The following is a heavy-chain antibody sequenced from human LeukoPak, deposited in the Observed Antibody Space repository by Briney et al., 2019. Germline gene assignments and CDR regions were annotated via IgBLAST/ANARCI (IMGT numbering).Heavy chain of an antibody. J-gene: IGHJ2*01. CDR1: GGSISSYY. CDR2: IYYRGNT. D-gene: IGHD4-17*01. Sequence: RSETLSLTCTVSGGSISSYYWSWIRQPPGKGLEWIGYIYYRGNTNYNPSLKSRVTISVDTSKNQFSLKLGSVTAADTAVYYCARVSSGDYWGWYFDLWGRGTLVTVSS. V-gene: IGHV4-59*01. CDR3: ARVSSGDYWGWYFDL.